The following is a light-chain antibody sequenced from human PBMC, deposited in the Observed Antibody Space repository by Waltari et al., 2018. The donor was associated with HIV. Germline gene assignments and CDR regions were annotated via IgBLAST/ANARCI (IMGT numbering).Light chain of an antibody. Sequence: ETDLTQSPATSSSSPGDRAPRSCRASQTLRDDYIAWYRQYPGQAPRLLIYAVSNRATGIPDRISGSGSGTDVTHTISGLKPDDFAVYFCQHYRAVPPGTFGEGTRVDIK. CDR3: QHYRAVPPGT. CDR2: AVS. V-gene: IGKV3D-20*02. J-gene: IGKJ1*01. CDR1: QTLRDDY.